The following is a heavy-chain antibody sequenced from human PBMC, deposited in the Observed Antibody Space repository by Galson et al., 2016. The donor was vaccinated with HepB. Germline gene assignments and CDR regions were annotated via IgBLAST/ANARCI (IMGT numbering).Heavy chain of an antibody. CDR3: ARDPSYYSGMDV. Sequence: SLRLSCAASGFTFSSYYMHWVRQAPGKGLVWVSRINRDESSTSYADYVKGRFTISRDNAKNTLYLQMNCLRAEDTAVYYCARDPSYYSGMDVWGQGTTGTVS. CDR2: INRDESST. V-gene: IGHV3-74*01. CDR1: GFTFSSYY. J-gene: IGHJ6*02.